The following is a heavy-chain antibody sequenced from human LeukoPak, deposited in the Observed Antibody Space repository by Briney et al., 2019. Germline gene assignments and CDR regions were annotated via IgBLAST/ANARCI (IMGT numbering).Heavy chain of an antibody. D-gene: IGHD1-14*01. CDR1: GYTFTSYD. J-gene: IGHJ6*03. CDR3: ARADPRKEGYMDV. V-gene: IGHV1-8*02. Sequence: ASVKVSCKASGYTFTSYDISWVRQATGQGLEWMGWMNPNSGNTDYAQKFQGRVTMTKNTSISTAYMELSGLRSEDTAVYYCARADPRKEGYMDVWGKGTTVTVSS. CDR2: MNPNSGNT.